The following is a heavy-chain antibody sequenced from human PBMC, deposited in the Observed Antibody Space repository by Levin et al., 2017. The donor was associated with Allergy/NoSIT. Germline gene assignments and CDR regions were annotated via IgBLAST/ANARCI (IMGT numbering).Heavy chain of an antibody. CDR2: INPSDGST. CDR1: GYTFSNYY. D-gene: IGHD2-2*02. J-gene: IGHJ4*02. CDR3: ARGACSTTSCDILDS. Sequence: ASVKVSCKASGYTFSNYYMHWVRQAPGQGLEWMGIINPSDGSTNYAQKFQGRVTMTRDTSTSTVYMELSSLRSEDTAVYYCARGACSTTSCDILDSWGQGTLVTVSS. V-gene: IGHV1-46*01.